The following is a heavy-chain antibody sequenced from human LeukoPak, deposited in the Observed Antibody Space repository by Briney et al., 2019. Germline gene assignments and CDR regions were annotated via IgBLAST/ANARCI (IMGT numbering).Heavy chain of an antibody. V-gene: IGHV3-30-3*01. CDR3: ARDWVGSGYKGAYYYGMDV. CDR1: GFTFSSYA. Sequence: GGSLRLSCAASGFTFSSYAMHWVRQAPGKGLEWVAVISYDGSNKYYADSVKGRFTISRDNSKNTLYLQMNSLRAEDTAVYYCARDWVGSGYKGAYYYGMDVWGQGTTVTVSS. CDR2: ISYDGSNK. J-gene: IGHJ6*02. D-gene: IGHD5-12*01.